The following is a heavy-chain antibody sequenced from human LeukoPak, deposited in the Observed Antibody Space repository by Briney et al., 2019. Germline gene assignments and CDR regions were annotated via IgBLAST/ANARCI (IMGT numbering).Heavy chain of an antibody. D-gene: IGHD2-21*01. CDR3: AKDFGPLWRDRNWFDP. V-gene: IGHV3-23*01. CDR2: VSCSGGST. CDR1: GFTFSSYA. Sequence: GGSLTLSCAASGFTFSSYAWSWLGRAPAREREGVSAVSCSGGSTYYADSLKGRFTISRDNCKNTLYLQMNSLRAEDTAVYYCAKDFGPLWRDRNWFDPWGQGTLVTVSS. J-gene: IGHJ5*02.